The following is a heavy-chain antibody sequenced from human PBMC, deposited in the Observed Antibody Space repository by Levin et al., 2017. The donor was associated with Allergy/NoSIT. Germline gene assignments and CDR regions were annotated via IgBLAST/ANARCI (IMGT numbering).Heavy chain of an antibody. J-gene: IGHJ6*02. CDR1: GFTFDDYA. CDR2: ISYNSGTA. CDR3: ARDRGMVAETMVCDCNGMDV. V-gene: IGHV3-9*01. D-gene: IGHD3-10*01. Sequence: GGSLRLSCAASGFTFDDYAMHWDRQVPGTGTEWVACISYNSGTAAYADFVKGRFIISRDNARRSLYLQMNSLLPEDTALYYCARDRGMVAETMVCDCNGMDVWGQGTTVVVSS.